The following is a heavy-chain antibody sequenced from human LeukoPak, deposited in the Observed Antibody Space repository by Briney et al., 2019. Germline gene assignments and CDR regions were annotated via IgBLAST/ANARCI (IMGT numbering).Heavy chain of an antibody. CDR1: GGSLTNYY. D-gene: IGHD1-26*01. J-gene: IGHJ5*02. CDR2: INHSGST. Sequence: PSETLSLTCAVYGGSLTNYYWSWIRQPPGKGLEWIGEINHSGSTNYNPSLKGRVTISVDTSKNQFSLKLNSVTAADTAVYYCARGGSYLRANWFDPWGQGTLVTVSS. V-gene: IGHV4-34*01. CDR3: ARGGSYLRANWFDP.